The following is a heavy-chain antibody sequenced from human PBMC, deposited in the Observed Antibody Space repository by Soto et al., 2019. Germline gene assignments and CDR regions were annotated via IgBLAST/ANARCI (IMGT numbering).Heavy chain of an antibody. CDR3: ARDRVKVAARPHYYYGMDV. V-gene: IGHV1-3*01. D-gene: IGHD6-6*01. Sequence: VQLVQSGAEVKKPGASVKVSCKASGYTFTSYAMHWVRQAPGQRLEWMGWINAGNGNTKYSQKFQGRVTITRDTSASTAYMELSSLRSEDTAVYYCARDRVKVAARPHYYYGMDVWGQGTTVTVA. CDR2: INAGNGNT. J-gene: IGHJ6*02. CDR1: GYTFTSYA.